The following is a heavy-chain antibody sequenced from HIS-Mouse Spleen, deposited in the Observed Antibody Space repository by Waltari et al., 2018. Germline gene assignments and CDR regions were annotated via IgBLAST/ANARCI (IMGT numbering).Heavy chain of an antibody. J-gene: IGHJ4*02. CDR1: GFTFGSYS. CDR3: ASLYYDILTGYYRDY. D-gene: IGHD3-9*01. CDR2: ISSSSSYI. Sequence: EVQLVESGGGLVKPGGSLGLSCAASGFTFGSYSRNWVRQAPGKGLEWVSSISSSSSYIYYADSVKGRFTISRDNAKNSLYLQMNSLRAEDTAVYYCASLYYDILTGYYRDYWGQGTLVTVSA. V-gene: IGHV3-21*01.